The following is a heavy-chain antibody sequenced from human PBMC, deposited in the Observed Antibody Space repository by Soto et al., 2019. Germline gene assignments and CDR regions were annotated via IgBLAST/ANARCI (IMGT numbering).Heavy chain of an antibody. CDR3: ARFYGSGSYNYYYYGMDV. J-gene: IGHJ6*02. D-gene: IGHD3-10*01. V-gene: IGHV1-69*13. CDR1: GGTFSSYA. Sequence: SVKVSCKASGGTFSSYAISWVRQAPGQGLEWMGGIIPIFGTANYAQKFQGRVTITADESTSTAYMELSSLRSEDTAVYYCARFYGSGSYNYYYYGMDVWGQGTTVTVSS. CDR2: IIPIFGTA.